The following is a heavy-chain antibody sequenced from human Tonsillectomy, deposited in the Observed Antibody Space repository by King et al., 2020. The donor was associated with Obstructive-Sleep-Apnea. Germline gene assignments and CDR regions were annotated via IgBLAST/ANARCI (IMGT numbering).Heavy chain of an antibody. Sequence: QLVQSGAEVKKPGSSVKVSCKASGGTFSSDGINWVRQAPGPGLELIGRIIPILDIANYAQKFQGRGTITADKPTSTAYMELSSLRSEDTAVYYCAREDDYGEGYYYYGMDVWGQGTTVTVSS. V-gene: IGHV1-69*09. J-gene: IGHJ6*02. CDR3: AREDDYGEGYYYYGMDV. D-gene: IGHD4-17*01. CDR2: IIPILDIA. CDR1: GGTFSSDG.